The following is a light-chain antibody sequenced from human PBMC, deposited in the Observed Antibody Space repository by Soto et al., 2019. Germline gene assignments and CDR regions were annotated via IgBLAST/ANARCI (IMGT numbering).Light chain of an antibody. CDR1: SSDVGGYNY. V-gene: IGLV2-14*01. J-gene: IGLJ1*01. CDR2: DVS. CDR3: ASYTSSTTYV. Sequence: QSVLTQPASVSGSPGQSITISCTGTSSDVGGYNYVSWYQQHPGKAPKLVISDVSNRPSGISNRFSGSKSGNTASLTISGLQAEDEGDYYCASYTSSTTYVFGTGTKVTV.